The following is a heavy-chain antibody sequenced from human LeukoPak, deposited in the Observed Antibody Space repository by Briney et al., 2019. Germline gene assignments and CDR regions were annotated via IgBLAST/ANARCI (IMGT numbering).Heavy chain of an antibody. J-gene: IGHJ4*02. V-gene: IGHV3-23*01. Sequence: GGSLRLSCAASGFTFSNHGMNWVRQAPGKGLEWLSGVSPPGGGTYYADSVKGRFTISRDNSKNTLYLQMNSLRAEDTAVYYCAKNLGVDYWGQGTLVTVSS. CDR1: GFTFSNHG. CDR2: VSPPGGGT. CDR3: AKNLGVDY. D-gene: IGHD1-14*01.